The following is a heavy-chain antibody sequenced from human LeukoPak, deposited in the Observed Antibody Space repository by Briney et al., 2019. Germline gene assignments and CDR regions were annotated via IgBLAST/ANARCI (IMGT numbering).Heavy chain of an antibody. V-gene: IGHV3-7*01. Sequence: GSLLLSCAASGFPFSSYWMSWVRPAPGKGLEWVANIKQDGSEKYYVDSVKGRFTISRDNAKNSLYLQMNSLRAEDTAVYYCARDSRGAFDYWGQGTLVTVSS. D-gene: IGHD3-10*01. CDR2: IKQDGSEK. J-gene: IGHJ4*02. CDR1: GFPFSSYW. CDR3: ARDSRGAFDY.